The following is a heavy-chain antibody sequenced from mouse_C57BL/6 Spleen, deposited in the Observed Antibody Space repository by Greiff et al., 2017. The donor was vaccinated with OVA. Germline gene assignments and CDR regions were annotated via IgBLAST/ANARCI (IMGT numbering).Heavy chain of an antibody. CDR3: ANDYDWYFDV. J-gene: IGHJ1*03. Sequence: QVQLQQSGAELAKPGASVKLSCKASGYTFTSYWMHWVKQRPGQGLEWIGYINPSSGYTKYNQKFKDKATLTTDKSSSTAYMQLSSLTYEDSAVYYCANDYDWYFDVWGTGTTVTVSS. V-gene: IGHV1-7*01. CDR1: GYTFTSYW. D-gene: IGHD2-4*01. CDR2: INPSSGYT.